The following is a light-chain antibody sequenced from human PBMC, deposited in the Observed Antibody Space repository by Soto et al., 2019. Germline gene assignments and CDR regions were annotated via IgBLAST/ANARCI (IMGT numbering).Light chain of an antibody. CDR2: AAS. Sequence: IQWTQTPSSLSAYVGDRVTITCRASQGIRSFFAWYQQKPGKAPKLLIYAASSLLSGVPSRFSGSGFGTDFTLTITSLQPEDFATYYCQQVESYPSTFGGGTKVEMK. J-gene: IGKJ4*01. CDR1: QGIRSF. V-gene: IGKV1-9*01. CDR3: QQVESYPST.